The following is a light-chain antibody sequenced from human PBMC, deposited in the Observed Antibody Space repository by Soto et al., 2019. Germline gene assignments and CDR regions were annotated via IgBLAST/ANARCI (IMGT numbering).Light chain of an antibody. V-gene: IGKV3-20*01. CDR2: GAS. CDR1: QSVSRNY. J-gene: IGKJ1*01. Sequence: EIVLTQSPGTLSLSPGERATLSCRASQSVSRNYLVWYQQKPGQAPRLLIYGASGRATGIPDRFSGSGSGTDFTLTISRLEPEDFAVYYCQQYGSSPRTFGQGTKVEIK. CDR3: QQYGSSPRT.